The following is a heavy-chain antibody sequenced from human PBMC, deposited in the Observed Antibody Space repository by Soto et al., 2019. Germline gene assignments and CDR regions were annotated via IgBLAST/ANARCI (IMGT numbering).Heavy chain of an antibody. CDR2: MFYGVST. D-gene: IGHD3-3*02. Sequence: SETLSLTCTVSGSSINGSGYYWGWIRQPPGKGLEWIGSMFYGVSTYYNPSLKSRVTVSVDTSKNQFSLNLRSVTAADTAVYYCARLPSRHLVDYWGQGTLVTVSS. V-gene: IGHV4-39*01. CDR1: GSSINGSGYY. CDR3: ARLPSRHLVDY. J-gene: IGHJ4*02.